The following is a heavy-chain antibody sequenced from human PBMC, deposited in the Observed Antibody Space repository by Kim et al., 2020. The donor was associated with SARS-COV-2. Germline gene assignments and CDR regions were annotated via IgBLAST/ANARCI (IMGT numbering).Heavy chain of an antibody. J-gene: IGHJ4*02. CDR3: ARHVSYSSNFDY. V-gene: IGHV4-39*01. Sequence: SETLSLTCTVSGGSISSGSYWWAWIRQPPGKGLEWIGHIYYSGSTYYKPSLKSRVTISVDTSKNQFSLNLSSVTAADTAVYSCARHVSYSSNFDYWGQGTLVTVSS. CDR1: GGSISSGSYW. D-gene: IGHD2-15*01. CDR2: IYYSGST.